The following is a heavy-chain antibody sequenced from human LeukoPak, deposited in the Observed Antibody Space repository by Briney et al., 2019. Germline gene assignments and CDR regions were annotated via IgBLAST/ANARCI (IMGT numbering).Heavy chain of an antibody. V-gene: IGHV4-59*01. CDR2: IYYSGST. CDR3: ARDKGEYYDSSGYLDY. Sequence: PSETLSLTCTVSGGSIGTYYWSWIRQPPGKGLEWIGYIYYSGSTNYNPSLKSRVTMSVDTSKNQFSLKLSSVTAADTAVYYCARDKGEYYDSSGYLDYWGQGTLVTVSS. D-gene: IGHD3-22*01. J-gene: IGHJ4*02. CDR1: GGSIGTYY.